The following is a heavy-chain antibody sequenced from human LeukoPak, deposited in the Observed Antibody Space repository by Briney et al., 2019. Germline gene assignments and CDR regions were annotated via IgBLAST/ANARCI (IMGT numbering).Heavy chain of an antibody. J-gene: IGHJ4*02. V-gene: IGHV4-39*01. CDR2: IHYSGNT. Sequence: PSETLSLTCTVSGGSINSPTYYWGWIRQPPGKGLEWIGSIHYSGNTYYNPSLKSRVSISVDTSKNEFSLKLYSVTAADTAVYHCAKSDHSKTYCFDYWGQGTLVTVSS. CDR1: GGSINSPTYY. D-gene: IGHD4-11*01. CDR3: AKSDHSKTYCFDY.